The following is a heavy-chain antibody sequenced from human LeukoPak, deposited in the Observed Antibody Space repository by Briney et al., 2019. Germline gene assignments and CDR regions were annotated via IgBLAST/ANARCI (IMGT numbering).Heavy chain of an antibody. V-gene: IGHV3-23*01. J-gene: IGHJ4*01. CDR1: GFTFSSFA. D-gene: IGHD5-18*01. Sequence: GVSLRLSCAASGFTFSSFAMSWVRQAPGKGLKGVSAISGSGGSTYYADSVKGRLTISRDISKNTLYLQRKSLRAEDTAVCACVKGGTSWIQLWLVDYWGQGTLVTVSS. CDR2: ISGSGGST. CDR3: VKGGTSWIQLWLVDY.